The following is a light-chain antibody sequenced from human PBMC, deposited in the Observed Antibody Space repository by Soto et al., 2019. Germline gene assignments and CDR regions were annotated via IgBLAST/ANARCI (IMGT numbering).Light chain of an antibody. CDR1: QPISDY. J-gene: IGKJ1*01. V-gene: IGKV1-16*01. Sequence: DLNMTQSRSSLSPSAGARITITCRTSQPISDYLNWYQQKPVKAPSLLIYTASSLQTGVPSRFSGSGSETEFTLTISSLFPDDFATYYCQQYNRYWTLGQGTNVDI. CDR2: TAS. CDR3: QQYNRYWT.